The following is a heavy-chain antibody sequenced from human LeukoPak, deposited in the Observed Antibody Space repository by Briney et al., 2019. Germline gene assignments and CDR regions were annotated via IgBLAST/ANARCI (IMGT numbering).Heavy chain of an antibody. Sequence: PSETLSLTCTVSGGSVSSGSYYWSWIRQPPGKGLEWIGYIYYSGSTNYNPSLKSRVTISVDTSKNQFSLKLSSVTAADTAVYYCARDAEGGGYVFDYWGQGTLVTVSS. V-gene: IGHV4-61*01. CDR1: GGSVSSGSYY. J-gene: IGHJ4*02. D-gene: IGHD5-12*01. CDR3: ARDAEGGGYVFDY. CDR2: IYYSGST.